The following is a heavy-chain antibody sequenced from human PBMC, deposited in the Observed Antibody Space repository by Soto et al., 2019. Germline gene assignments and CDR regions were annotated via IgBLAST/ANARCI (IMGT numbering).Heavy chain of an antibody. D-gene: IGHD1-26*01. V-gene: IGHV4-59*01. CDR3: AREGGGYYSADY. CDR2: VYYSGNT. J-gene: IGHJ4*02. Sequence: SETLSLTCTVSGGSISSYYWSWIRQPPGKGLEWIGYVYYSGNTYYNPSLKSRVSISVDTSKNQFSLKLSSVTAADTAVYYCAREGGGYYSADYWGQGTLVTAPQ. CDR1: GGSISSYY.